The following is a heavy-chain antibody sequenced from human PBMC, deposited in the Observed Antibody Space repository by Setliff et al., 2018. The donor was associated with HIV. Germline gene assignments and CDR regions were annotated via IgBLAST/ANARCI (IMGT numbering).Heavy chain of an antibody. D-gene: IGHD2-2*01. Sequence: GGSLRLSCAASGFTFSSYEMNWVRQAPGKGLEWVSYISNRGNTIYYADSVKGRFTISRDNAKNSLYLQMRSLRAEDTAVYYCARSEKYCSTVSCFRGHYFDYWGQGTLVTVSS. CDR2: ISNRGNTI. V-gene: IGHV3-48*03. J-gene: IGHJ4*02. CDR3: ARSEKYCSTVSCFRGHYFDY. CDR1: GFTFSSYE.